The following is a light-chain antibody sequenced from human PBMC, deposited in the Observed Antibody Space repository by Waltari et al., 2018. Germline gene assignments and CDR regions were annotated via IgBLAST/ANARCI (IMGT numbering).Light chain of an antibody. CDR2: EDT. Sequence: SYELTQPSSVSVSPGQTATITCSGDALPRKYVYWYQLKSGQAPLLVMYEDTKRPAGIPGRFSGSTSGTTATLTISGAQVADEADYYCYSADINDHHWVFGGGTKVTVL. CDR3: YSADINDHHWV. V-gene: IGLV3-10*01. J-gene: IGLJ3*02. CDR1: ALPRKY.